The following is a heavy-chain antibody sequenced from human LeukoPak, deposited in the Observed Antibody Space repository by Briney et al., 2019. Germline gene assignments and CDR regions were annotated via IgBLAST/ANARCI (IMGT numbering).Heavy chain of an antibody. V-gene: IGHV3-53*01. CDR2: IYSGGST. CDR3: ASPTPRRDYYDSSGYYYQYYYYGMDV. D-gene: IGHD3-22*01. J-gene: IGHJ6*02. Sequence: PGGSLRLSCAASGFTVSSNYMGWVRQAPGKGLEWVSVIYSGGSTYYADSVKGRFTISRDNSKNTLYLQMNSLRAEDTAVYYCASPTPRRDYYDSSGYYYQYYYYGMDVWGQGTTVTVSS. CDR1: GFTVSSNY.